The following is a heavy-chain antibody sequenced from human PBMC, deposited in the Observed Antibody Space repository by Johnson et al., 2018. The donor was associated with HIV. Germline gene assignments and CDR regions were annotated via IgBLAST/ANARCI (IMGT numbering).Heavy chain of an antibody. CDR3: ARGPSGRWLQTDAFDI. D-gene: IGHD5-24*01. V-gene: IGHV3-23*04. CDR2: ISGSGGST. J-gene: IGHJ3*02. Sequence: EKLVESGGGVVQPGRSLRLSCAASGFTFSSYAMSWVRQAPGKGLEWVSAISGSGGSTYYADSVKGRFTISRDNSKNTLYLQMNSLRAEDTAVYYCARGPSGRWLQTDAFDIWGQGTMVTVSS. CDR1: GFTFSSYA.